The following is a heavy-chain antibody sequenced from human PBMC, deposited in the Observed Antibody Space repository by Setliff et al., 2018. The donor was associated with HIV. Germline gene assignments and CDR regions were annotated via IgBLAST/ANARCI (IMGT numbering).Heavy chain of an antibody. D-gene: IGHD3-3*01. CDR3: ARGPQYNFWGGYLGL. J-gene: IGHJ4*02. CDR1: GFTFSRHA. CDR2: IPSNSEYT. Sequence: AGGSLRLSCTASGFTFSRHAMTWVRQAPGKGLEWVSTIPSNSEYTIYADSVKGRFTISRDNAKNTVYLQLTSLRAEDTAVYYCARGPQYNFWGGYLGLWGQGTLVTVSS. V-gene: IGHV3-23*01.